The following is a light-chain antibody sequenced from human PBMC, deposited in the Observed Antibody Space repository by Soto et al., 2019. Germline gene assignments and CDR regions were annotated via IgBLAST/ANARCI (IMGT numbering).Light chain of an antibody. V-gene: IGKV3-20*01. CDR2: GAS. Sequence: EIVLTQSPGTLSLSPGERATLSCRASQSVSSSYLDWYQQKPGQAPRLLIYGASSRVTGIPDRFSGRGSGTDFTLTISRLEPEYFAVYYFQQYGSSPWTVAQGTKVYI. J-gene: IGKJ1*01. CDR3: QQYGSSPWT. CDR1: QSVSSSY.